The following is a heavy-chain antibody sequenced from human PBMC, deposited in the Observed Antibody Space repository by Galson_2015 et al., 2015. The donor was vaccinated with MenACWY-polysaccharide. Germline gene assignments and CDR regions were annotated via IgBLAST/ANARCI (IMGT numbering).Heavy chain of an antibody. V-gene: IGHV3-33*01. Sequence: SLRLSCAASGSRFSNSGMHWVRQAPGKGLEWVAVIQYDGSKIVYADSVKGRFTISRDNSKNTLFLQMNTLGVDDTAMYYCAREGSRIVFHAFDVWGRGTMVTVSS. J-gene: IGHJ3*01. D-gene: IGHD2-2*01. CDR3: AREGSRIVFHAFDV. CDR2: IQYDGSKI. CDR1: GSRFSNSG.